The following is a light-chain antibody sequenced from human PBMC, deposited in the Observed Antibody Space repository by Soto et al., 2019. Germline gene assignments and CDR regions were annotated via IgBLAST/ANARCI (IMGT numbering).Light chain of an antibody. CDR1: SSNIGSNT. J-gene: IGLJ1*01. Sequence: QSVLTQPPSASGTPGQRVTISCSGGSSNIGSNTVNWYQQLPGTAPKLLIYSNNQRPSGVPDRFSGSKSGTSASLAISGLQSEDEADYYCAAWDDGNYVFGTGTKVTVL. CDR3: AAWDDGNYV. V-gene: IGLV1-44*01. CDR2: SNN.